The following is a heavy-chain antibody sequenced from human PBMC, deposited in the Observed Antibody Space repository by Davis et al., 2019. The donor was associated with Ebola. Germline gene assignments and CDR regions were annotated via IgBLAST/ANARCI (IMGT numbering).Heavy chain of an antibody. Sequence: ASVKVSCKASGYTFINYYMHWVPQAPGQGLEWMGRIHPNSGDTKNPQKFQGRVTMTWDTSITTAYMELSRLTSDDTAVYYCATSGLVVTVGYWGQGTLVTVSS. V-gene: IGHV1-2*06. J-gene: IGHJ4*02. CDR2: IHPNSGDT. D-gene: IGHD2-21*02. CDR1: GYTFINYY. CDR3: ATSGLVVTVGY.